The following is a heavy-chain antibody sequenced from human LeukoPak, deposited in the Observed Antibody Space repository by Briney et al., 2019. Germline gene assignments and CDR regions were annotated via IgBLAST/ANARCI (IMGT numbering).Heavy chain of an antibody. CDR1: GGTFSSYA. CDR2: IIPIFGTA. V-gene: IGHV1-69*13. J-gene: IGHJ4*02. Sequence: SVEVSCKASGGTFSSYAISWVRQAPGQGLEWMGGIIPIFGTANYAQKFQGRVTITADESTSTAYMELSSLRSEDTAVYYCARGGYCGGDCYSSPFDYWGQGTLVTVSS. CDR3: ARGGYCGGDCYSSPFDY. D-gene: IGHD2-21*02.